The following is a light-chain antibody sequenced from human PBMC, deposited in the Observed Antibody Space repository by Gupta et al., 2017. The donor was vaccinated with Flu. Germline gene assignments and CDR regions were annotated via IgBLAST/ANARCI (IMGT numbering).Light chain of an antibody. V-gene: IGKV3-15*01. CDR2: AAS. Sequence: EIVMTQSPATLAVSPGERATLSCRASQRVTSDLAWYQQKPGQAPRLVIYAASARATGIPARFSGSGSGTEFTLTISSLQSEDFAVYYCQQYNSWPPLTFGGGTKVEIK. CDR3: QQYNSWPPLT. CDR1: QRVTSD. J-gene: IGKJ4*01.